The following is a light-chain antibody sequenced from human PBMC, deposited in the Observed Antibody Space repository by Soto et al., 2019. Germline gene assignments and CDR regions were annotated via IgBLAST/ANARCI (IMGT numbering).Light chain of an antibody. CDR2: DAS. CDR1: QSISSW. Sequence: DIQMTQSPSTLSASVGDRVTITCRASQSISSWLAWYQQKPGKAPKLLIYDASSLESGVPSRFRGSGSGTEFTLTISSLQPDDFATYYCQQYNSYPWTCGQGTKVEIK. CDR3: QQYNSYPWT. J-gene: IGKJ1*01. V-gene: IGKV1-5*01.